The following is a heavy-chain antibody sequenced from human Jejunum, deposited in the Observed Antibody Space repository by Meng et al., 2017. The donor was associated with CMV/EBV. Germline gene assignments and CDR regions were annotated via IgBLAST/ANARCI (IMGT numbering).Heavy chain of an antibody. CDR3: ARWSQWFYDVRFGYIFYAMDV. J-gene: IGHJ6*02. CDR2: ITSGGRDI. Sequence: WVRHAPGKGLDWVANITSGGRDIKYADSVKGRFTISSDDSKNTLYLQMNSLAAEDTAVYYCARWSQWFYDVRFGYIFYAMDVWGQGTTVTVSS. V-gene: IGHV3-23*03. D-gene: IGHD3-10*02.